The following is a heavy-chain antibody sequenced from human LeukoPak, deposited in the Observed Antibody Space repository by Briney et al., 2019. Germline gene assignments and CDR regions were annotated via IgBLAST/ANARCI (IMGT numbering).Heavy chain of an antibody. Sequence: PGGSLRLSCAASGFNFSSYWMSWVRQAPGKGLEWVANIKQDGSEKYYVDSVKGRFTISRDNAKNSLYLQMNSLRAEDTAVYYCARDFRYLYSSGWYPTLNPWGQGTLGTVSS. CDR3: ARDFRYLYSSGWYPTLNP. J-gene: IGHJ5*02. V-gene: IGHV3-7*01. CDR1: GFNFSSYW. D-gene: IGHD6-19*01. CDR2: IKQDGSEK.